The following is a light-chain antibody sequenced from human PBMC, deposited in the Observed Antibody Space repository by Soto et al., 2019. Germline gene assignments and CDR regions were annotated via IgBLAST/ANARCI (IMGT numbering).Light chain of an antibody. CDR1: QGLXSY. V-gene: IGKV1-39*01. Sequence: IPLTQSASSLSASVGDRVTIPCRASQGLXSYLNWYQQKPGKAPKLLXDDASSLQRGVPSRLSGSGSATDFTLTISSLQPEDFATYYCQQSYSTTRTFGQGTRLEI. CDR3: QQSYSTTRT. CDR2: DAS. J-gene: IGKJ5*01.